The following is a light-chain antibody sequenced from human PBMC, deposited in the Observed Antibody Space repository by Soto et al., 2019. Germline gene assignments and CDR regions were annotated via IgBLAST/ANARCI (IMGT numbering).Light chain of an antibody. CDR3: QQYNSYSGYP. J-gene: IGKJ2*01. CDR2: KAP. CDR1: QSISSW. Sequence: DIPMTQSPSTLSASVGDRVTITCRASQSISSWLAWYQQKPGKAPKLLIYKAPSLESGVPSRFSGSRSGTEFTLTIRRLQPDDFATYYCQQYNSYSGYPFGQGTKLEIK. V-gene: IGKV1-5*03.